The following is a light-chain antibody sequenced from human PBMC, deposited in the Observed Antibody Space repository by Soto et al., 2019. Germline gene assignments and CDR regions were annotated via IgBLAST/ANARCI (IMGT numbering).Light chain of an antibody. J-gene: IGKJ1*01. V-gene: IGKV3-20*01. CDR1: ESVSSNY. CDR3: HQYCTSPRT. Sequence: EIVLTQSPGTLSLSPGERATLSCRATESVSSNYLAWYQQKPGQAPRVLIYGASIRATGIPDRFSGSGSETDFTLTTGRLEPEDFAVYYWHQYCTSPRTFGQGTKVEIK. CDR2: GAS.